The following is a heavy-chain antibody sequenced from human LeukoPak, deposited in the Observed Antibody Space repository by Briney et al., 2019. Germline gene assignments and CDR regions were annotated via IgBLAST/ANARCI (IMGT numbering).Heavy chain of an antibody. V-gene: IGHV1-2*02. D-gene: IGHD5-24*01. Sequence: VASVKVSCKASGYTFTGYYTHWVRQAPGQGLEWMGWINPNSGGTNYAQKFQGRVTMTRDTSISTAYMELSRLRSDDTAVYYCARDRRDGYNSRFDYWGQGTLVTVSS. CDR1: GYTFTGYY. J-gene: IGHJ4*02. CDR3: ARDRRDGYNSRFDY. CDR2: INPNSGGT.